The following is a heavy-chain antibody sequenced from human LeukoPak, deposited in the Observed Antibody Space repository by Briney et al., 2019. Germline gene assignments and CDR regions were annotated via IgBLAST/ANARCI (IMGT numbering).Heavy chain of an antibody. Sequence: GGSLRLSCVASGFPFSSYWMTWVRQAPGKGLEWVANIKQDGSKKSYVDSVKGRFTISRDNAKNSLYLQMNSLRAEDTAIYYCTRVGYIDEGIDYWGQGTLVTVS. V-gene: IGHV3-7*04. CDR3: TRVGYIDEGIDY. D-gene: IGHD5-24*01. J-gene: IGHJ4*02. CDR1: GFPFSSYW. CDR2: IKQDGSKK.